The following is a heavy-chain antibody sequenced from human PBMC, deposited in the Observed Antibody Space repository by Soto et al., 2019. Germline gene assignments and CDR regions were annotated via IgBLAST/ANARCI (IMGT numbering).Heavy chain of an antibody. CDR3: ARGGGALITIFWSRYYTAPYYYGMDV. D-gene: IGHD3-3*01. CDR1: GYTFTSYD. J-gene: IGHJ6*02. V-gene: IGHV1-8*01. Sequence: ASVKVSCKASGYTFTSYDINWVRQATGQGLEWMGWMNPNSGNTGYAQKFQGRVTMTRNTSISTAYMELSSLRSEDTAVYYCARGGGALITIFWSRYYTAPYYYGMDVWGQGXTFTVYS. CDR2: MNPNSGNT.